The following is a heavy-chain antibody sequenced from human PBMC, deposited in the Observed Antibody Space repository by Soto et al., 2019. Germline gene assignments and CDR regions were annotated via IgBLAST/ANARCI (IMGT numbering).Heavy chain of an antibody. CDR3: ARDRDYDILTGNGMDV. V-gene: IGHV3-21*02. J-gene: IGHJ6*02. D-gene: IGHD3-9*01. CDR1: GFTFRSYS. CDR2: VGSSSNYV. Sequence: EVQLVESGGGLVKPGGSLRLSCAASGFTFRSYSMNWVRQAPGKGLEWVSFVGSSSNYVYYAGSVKGRFTISRDNXKXXRYLQMNSLRVEDTAVYYCARDRDYDILTGNGMDVWGQGTTVTVSS.